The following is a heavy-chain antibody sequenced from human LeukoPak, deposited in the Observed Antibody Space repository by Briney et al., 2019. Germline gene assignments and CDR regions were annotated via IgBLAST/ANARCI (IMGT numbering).Heavy chain of an antibody. D-gene: IGHD1-1*01. CDR3: ARKQQLEDGFDI. J-gene: IGHJ3*02. CDR1: GFTFSDYY. V-gene: IGHV3-11*06. CDR2: ISSSSTYS. Sequence: PGGSLRLSCAASGFTFSDYYVTWIRQAPGKGLECVSYISSSSTYSSYADSVKGRFTISRDNTKNSVYLQMNSLRAQDTAVYYCARKQQLEDGFDIWGQGTMVTVSS.